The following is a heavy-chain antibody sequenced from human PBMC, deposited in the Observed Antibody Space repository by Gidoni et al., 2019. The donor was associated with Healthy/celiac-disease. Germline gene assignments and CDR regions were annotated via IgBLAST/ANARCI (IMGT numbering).Heavy chain of an antibody. J-gene: IGHJ5*02. D-gene: IGHD6-19*01. CDR2: KWYDGSNK. V-gene: IGHV3-33*01. Sequence: QVQPVESGGGVVQPGRSLRLSCAASGFTFSSYGMHWVRQAPGKGLEGVAVKWYDGSNKYYADSGKGRFTISRDNSKNTLYLQMNSLRAEDTAVYYCARSPGASSGWDNWFDPWGQGTLVTVSS. CDR3: ARSPGASSGWDNWFDP. CDR1: GFTFSSYG.